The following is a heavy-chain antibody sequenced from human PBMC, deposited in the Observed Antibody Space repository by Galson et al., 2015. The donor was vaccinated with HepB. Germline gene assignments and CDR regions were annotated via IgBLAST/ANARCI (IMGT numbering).Heavy chain of an antibody. CDR1: GFSFSDYY. D-gene: IGHD3-10*01. Sequence: SLRLSCAASGFSFSDYYMDWVRQAPGKGLEWIGRSRDKANSYTTVYAASVQGRFAISRGDSENSLYLQMNSLKGEDTAVYFCTRSPSALKLYHMDVWGKGTTVTVSS. J-gene: IGHJ6*03. CDR3: TRSPSALKLYHMDV. V-gene: IGHV3-72*01. CDR2: SRDKANSYTT.